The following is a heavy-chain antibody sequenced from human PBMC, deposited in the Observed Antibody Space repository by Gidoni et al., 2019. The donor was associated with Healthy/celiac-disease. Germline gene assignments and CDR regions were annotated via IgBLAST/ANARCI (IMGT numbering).Heavy chain of an antibody. CDR3: TRFKAAYCGGDCYSDQDNAFDI. V-gene: IGHV3-49*05. J-gene: IGHJ3*02. CDR2: IRSKAYGGTT. Sequence: EVQLVESGGGLVKPGRSLRLSCTASGFTFGDYAMSWFRQAPGKGLEWVGFIRSKAYGGTTEYAASVKGRFTISRDDSKSIAYLQMNSLKTEDTAVYYCTRFKAAYCGGDCYSDQDNAFDIWGQGTMVTVSS. D-gene: IGHD2-21*02. CDR1: GFTFGDYA.